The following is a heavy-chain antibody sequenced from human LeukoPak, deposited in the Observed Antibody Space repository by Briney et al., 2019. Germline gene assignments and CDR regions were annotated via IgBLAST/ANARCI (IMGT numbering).Heavy chain of an antibody. V-gene: IGHV3-30*18. Sequence: GGSLRLSCAASGFTFSSYGMHWVRQAPGKGLEWVAVISYGGSNKYYADSVKGRFTISRDNSKNTLYLQMNSLRAEDTAVYYCAKDLVRTATDYWGQGTLVTVSS. CDR2: ISYGGSNK. CDR1: GFTFSSYG. D-gene: IGHD6-25*01. J-gene: IGHJ4*02. CDR3: AKDLVRTATDY.